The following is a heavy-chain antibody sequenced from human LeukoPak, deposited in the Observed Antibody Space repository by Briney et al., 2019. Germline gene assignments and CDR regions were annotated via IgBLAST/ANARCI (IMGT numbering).Heavy chain of an antibody. V-gene: IGHV3-30*18. CDR2: ISYDGSNK. J-gene: IGHJ5*02. CDR3: AKKVIAAAGMGYNWFDP. D-gene: IGHD6-13*01. Sequence: GGSLRLSCAASGFTFSSYGMHWVRQAPGKGLEWVAVISYDGSNKYYADSVKGRFTISRDNSKNTLYLQMNSLRAEDTAVYYRAKKVIAAAGMGYNWFDPWGQGTLVTVSS. CDR1: GFTFSSYG.